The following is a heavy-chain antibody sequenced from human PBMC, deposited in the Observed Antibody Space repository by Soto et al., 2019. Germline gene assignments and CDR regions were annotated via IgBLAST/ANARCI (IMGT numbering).Heavy chain of an antibody. CDR2: INPSGDST. CDR1: GYTFTSYY. J-gene: IGHJ4*02. D-gene: IGHD1-20*01. CDR3: AGGGIQVPRPGGY. V-gene: IGHV1-46*01. Sequence: QVQLVQSGAEVKKPGASVKVSCKASGYTFTSYYMHWVRQAPGQGLEWMGIINPSGDSTSYAQKFPGRVTMTSVTSTSTVYMDLSSLSSEDTAVYYCAGGGIQVPRPGGYWGQGTLVTVSS.